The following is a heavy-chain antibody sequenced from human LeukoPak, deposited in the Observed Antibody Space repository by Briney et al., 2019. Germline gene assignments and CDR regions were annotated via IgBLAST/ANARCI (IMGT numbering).Heavy chain of an antibody. Sequence: GASVKVSCKVFGGTLSSYAFSWVRQAPGQGLEWLGGTIPIFGSATYAQKFQDRITVTVDESTKTAYMDLGSLSSEDTAVYYCARRGPAAAFDYWGQGTLVTVSS. CDR1: GGTLSSYA. J-gene: IGHJ4*02. D-gene: IGHD6-13*01. CDR3: ARRGPAAAFDY. CDR2: TIPIFGSA. V-gene: IGHV1-69*01.